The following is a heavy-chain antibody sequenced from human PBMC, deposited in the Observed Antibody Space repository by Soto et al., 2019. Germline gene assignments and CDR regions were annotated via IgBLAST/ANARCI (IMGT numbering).Heavy chain of an antibody. CDR2: ISYDGSNK. V-gene: IGHV3-30*18. D-gene: IGHD1-26*01. CDR3: AKVLLRDDIHDAFDI. CDR1: GFTFSSYG. J-gene: IGHJ3*02. Sequence: QVQLVESGGGVVQPGRSLRLSCAASGFTFSSYGMHWVRQAPGKGLEWVAVISYDGSNKYYADSVKGRFTISRDNSKNTLYLQMNSLRAEDTAVYYCAKVLLRDDIHDAFDIWGQGTMVTVSS.